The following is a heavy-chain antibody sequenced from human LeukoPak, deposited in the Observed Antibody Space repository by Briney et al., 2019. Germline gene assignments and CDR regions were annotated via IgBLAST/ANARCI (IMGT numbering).Heavy chain of an antibody. D-gene: IGHD2-2*02. CDR1: GFTFSNYG. CDR2: ISHDGSNE. Sequence: GGSLRLSCSVSGFTFSNYGIHWVRQAPGKGLEWVAVISHDGSNENYADSVKGRFTISRDNSKSTVHLQMSSLRAEDTAVYYCARDQCSTTTCYRDDYYYYMDVWGKGTTVTVSS. CDR3: ARDQCSTTTCYRDDYYYYMDV. V-gene: IGHV3-30*15. J-gene: IGHJ6*03.